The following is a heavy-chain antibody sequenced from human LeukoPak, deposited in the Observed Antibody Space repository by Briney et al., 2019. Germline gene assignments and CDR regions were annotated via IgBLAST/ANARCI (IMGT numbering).Heavy chain of an antibody. J-gene: IGHJ4*02. CDR3: ARDLSSRGVISLDY. CDR1: GGSISSYY. Sequence: SETLSLTCTVSGGSISSYYWSWIRQPPGKGLEWIGYIYYSGSTNYNPSLKSRVTISVDTSKNQFSLKLSSVTAADTAVYYCARDLSSRGVISLDYWGQGTLVTVSS. V-gene: IGHV4-59*12. D-gene: IGHD3-10*01. CDR2: IYYSGST.